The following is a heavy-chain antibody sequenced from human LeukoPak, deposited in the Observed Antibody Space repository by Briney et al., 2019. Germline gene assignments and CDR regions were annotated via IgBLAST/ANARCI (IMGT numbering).Heavy chain of an antibody. CDR3: ARAYSYAFEP. Sequence: AGGSLRLSCAASGFSFSNNWMSWVRQAPGKGLEWVANVKQDGSETYYVDSVKGRFTISRDNAKNSLFLQMNTLRVEDTAVYYCARAYSYAFEPWGQGTLVTVSS. V-gene: IGHV3-7*04. CDR2: VKQDGSET. J-gene: IGHJ5*02. CDR1: GFSFSNNW. D-gene: IGHD5-18*01.